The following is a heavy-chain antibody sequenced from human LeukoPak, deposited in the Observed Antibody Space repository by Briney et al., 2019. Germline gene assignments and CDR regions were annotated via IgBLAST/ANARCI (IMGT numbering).Heavy chain of an antibody. J-gene: IGHJ6*03. CDR3: ARGRIRWEWPRHYYYYMDV. CDR2: MNPNSGNT. Sequence: ASVKVSCKASGYTFTSYDINWVRQATGQGLEWMGWMNPNSGNTGYAQKFQGRVTMTRNTSISTAYMELSSLRSEDTAVYYCARGRIRWEWPRHYYYYMDVWGKGTTVTVSS. CDR1: GYTFTSYD. D-gene: IGHD3-3*01. V-gene: IGHV1-8*01.